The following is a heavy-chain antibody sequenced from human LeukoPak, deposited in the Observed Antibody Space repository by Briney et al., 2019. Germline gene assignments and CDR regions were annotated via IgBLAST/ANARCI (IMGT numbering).Heavy chain of an antibody. Sequence: GESLKISCKGSGYTFTPYWIGWVRQMPGKGLEWMGIIYPGDSDPRYSPSFQGQVTISADTSISTAYLQWSSLKASDSAMYYCVRHSLGRSWFGSDNWGQGTLVTVSS. CDR3: VRHSLGRSWFGSDN. D-gene: IGHD6-13*01. V-gene: IGHV5-51*01. CDR2: IYPGDSDP. J-gene: IGHJ4*02. CDR1: GYTFTPYW.